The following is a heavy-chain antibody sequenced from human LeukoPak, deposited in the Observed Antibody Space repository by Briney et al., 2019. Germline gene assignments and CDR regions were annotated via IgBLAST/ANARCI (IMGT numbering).Heavy chain of an antibody. V-gene: IGHV3-33*01. CDR1: GFSSSSSG. CDR3: AREISMFVNAFDL. J-gene: IGHJ3*01. D-gene: IGHD3-10*02. Sequence: GGSLRLSCAASGFSSSSSGMHWVRQAPGKGLEWVAVIWYDGSNEYYADSVKGRFTISRDNSKNTLHLQMNSLRVEDTSVYYCAREISMFVNAFDLWGQGTLVAVSS. CDR2: IWYDGSNE.